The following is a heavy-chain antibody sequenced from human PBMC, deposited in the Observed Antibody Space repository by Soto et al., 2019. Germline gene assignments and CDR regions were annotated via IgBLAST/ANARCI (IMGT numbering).Heavy chain of an antibody. CDR2: IYYSGST. J-gene: IGHJ5*02. D-gene: IGHD5-18*01. CDR1: GGSISSSSYY. V-gene: IGHV4-39*01. Sequence: QLPLQESGPGLVKPSETLSLTCTVSGGSISSSSYYWGWIRQPPGKGLEWIGSIYYSGSTYYNPSLTARGTISVATSNNQFARKLSSVTAADTAVYYCGGRGYSYGPTWFAPWGQGTLVTVSS. CDR3: GGRGYSYGPTWFAP.